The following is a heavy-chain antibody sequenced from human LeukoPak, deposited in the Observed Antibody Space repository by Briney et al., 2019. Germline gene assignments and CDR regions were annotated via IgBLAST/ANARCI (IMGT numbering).Heavy chain of an antibody. J-gene: IGHJ4*02. Sequence: LPGGSLRLSCAASGFTFDDYGMSWVRQAPGKGLEWVSGINWNGGSTGYADSVKGRFTTSRDNAKNSPYLQMNSLRAEDTALYYCAREGPATTTFDYWGQGTLVTVSS. V-gene: IGHV3-20*04. CDR2: INWNGGST. CDR1: GFTFDDYG. CDR3: AREGPATTTFDY. D-gene: IGHD5-12*01.